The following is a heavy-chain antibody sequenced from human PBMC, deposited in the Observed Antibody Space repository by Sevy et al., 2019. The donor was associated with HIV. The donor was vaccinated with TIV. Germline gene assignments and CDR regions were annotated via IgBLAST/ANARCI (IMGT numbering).Heavy chain of an antibody. Sequence: GGSLRLSCAASGFTFSSYSMNWVRQAPGKGLEWVSYISSSSSTIYYADSVKGRFTISRDKAKNSLYLQMNSLRDEDTAVYYCARAGLLWFGELTSFDYWGQGTLVTVSS. V-gene: IGHV3-48*02. J-gene: IGHJ4*02. D-gene: IGHD3-10*01. CDR3: ARAGLLWFGELTSFDY. CDR2: ISSSSSTI. CDR1: GFTFSSYS.